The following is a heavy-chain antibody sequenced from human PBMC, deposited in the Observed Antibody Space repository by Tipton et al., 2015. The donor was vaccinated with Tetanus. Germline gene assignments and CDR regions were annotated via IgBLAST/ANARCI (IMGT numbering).Heavy chain of an antibody. CDR3: ARAVAGTEGFDP. D-gene: IGHD6-19*01. CDR2: IYYSGST. V-gene: IGHV4-39*07. J-gene: IGHJ5*02. CDR1: GGSISSSSYY. Sequence: TLSLTCTVSGGSISSSSYYWGWIRQPPGKGLEWIGSIYYSGSTYYNPSLKSRVTISVDTSKNQFSLKLSSVTAADTAVYYCARAVAGTEGFDPWGQGTLVTVSS.